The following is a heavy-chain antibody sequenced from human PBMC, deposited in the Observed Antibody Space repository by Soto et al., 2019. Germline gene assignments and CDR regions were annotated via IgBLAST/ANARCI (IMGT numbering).Heavy chain of an antibody. Sequence: PGGSLRLSCAASGFTFSGYEMNWVRQAPGKGLEWISYISSSGKTISYADSVKGRFTISRDNAKNSLYLQMNSLRAEDTAVYYCARDPEKYSGSDLGIDYWGQGTLVTVSS. D-gene: IGHD5-12*01. V-gene: IGHV3-48*03. CDR1: GFTFSGYE. J-gene: IGHJ4*02. CDR2: ISSSGKTI. CDR3: ARDPEKYSGSDLGIDY.